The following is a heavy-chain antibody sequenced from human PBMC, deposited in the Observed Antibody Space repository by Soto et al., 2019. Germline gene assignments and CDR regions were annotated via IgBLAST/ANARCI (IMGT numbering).Heavy chain of an antibody. CDR3: AREYSDGWFDP. D-gene: IGHD2-21*01. CDR2: ISYNGSNK. V-gene: IGHV3-30-3*01. Sequence: QVQLVESGGGVVKPGSSLRLSCEAFGFTFRIYAMNWARQAPAKGLEWVAVISYNGSNKYYADSVKGRFTISRDNSKNTVYLQMNSLRAEDSAVYYCAREYSDGWFDPWGQGTLVTVSS. CDR1: GFTFRIYA. J-gene: IGHJ5*02.